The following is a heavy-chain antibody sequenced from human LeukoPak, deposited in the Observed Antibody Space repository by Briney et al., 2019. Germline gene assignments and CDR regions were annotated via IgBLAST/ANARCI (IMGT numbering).Heavy chain of an antibody. D-gene: IGHD6-13*01. CDR3: ARIGISARGTNFHH. Sequence: ASVKVSCKVSGGTFSSYAISWVRQAPGQGLEWMGIINPSGGSTSYAQKFQGRVTMTRDMSTSTVYMELSSLRSEDTAVYYCARIGISARGTNFHHWGQGTLVTVSS. CDR2: INPSGGST. V-gene: IGHV1-46*01. J-gene: IGHJ1*01. CDR1: GGTFSSYA.